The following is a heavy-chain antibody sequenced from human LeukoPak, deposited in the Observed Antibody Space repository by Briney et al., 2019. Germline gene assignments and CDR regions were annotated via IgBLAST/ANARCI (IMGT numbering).Heavy chain of an antibody. CDR3: ARRFSNSHFDY. Sequence: PSETLSLTCAVSGYSISSGYYWGWIRQPPGKGLEWIGNIYHSGSTYYNPSLKSRVTILVDTSKNQFSLKLSSVTAADTAVYYCARRFSNSHFDYWGQGTLVTVSS. CDR2: IYHSGST. D-gene: IGHD6-6*01. CDR1: GYSISSGYY. V-gene: IGHV4-38-2*01. J-gene: IGHJ4*02.